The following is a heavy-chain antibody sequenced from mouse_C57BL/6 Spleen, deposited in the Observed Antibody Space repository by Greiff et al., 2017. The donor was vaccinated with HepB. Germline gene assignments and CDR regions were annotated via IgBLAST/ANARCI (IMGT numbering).Heavy chain of an antibody. J-gene: IGHJ3*01. Sequence: VQLQQPGAELVKPGASVKMSCKASGYTFTSYWITWVMQRPGQGLEWIGDIYPGSGSTNYNEKFKSKATLTVDTSSSTAYMQLSSLTSEDSAVYYCARSRTTVPSFAYWGQGTLVTVSA. CDR2: IYPGSGST. CDR1: GYTFTSYW. V-gene: IGHV1-55*01. CDR3: ARSRTTVPSFAY. D-gene: IGHD1-1*01.